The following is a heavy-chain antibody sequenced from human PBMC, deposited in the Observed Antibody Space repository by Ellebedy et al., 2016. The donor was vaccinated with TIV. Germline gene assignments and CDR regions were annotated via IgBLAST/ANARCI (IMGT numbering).Heavy chain of an antibody. V-gene: IGHV3-23*01. CDR2: ISGIGDTT. CDR1: GFTFSGYA. Sequence: PGGSLRLSCAASGFTFSGYAMSWVRQAPGKGLEWVSAISGIGDTTYYADSVKGRFTISRENSKNTLHLQMNSLRAGDTAIYYCAKDKNYYDGIGYFSYYFDFWGQGALVTVSS. D-gene: IGHD3-22*01. CDR3: AKDKNYYDGIGYFSYYFDF. J-gene: IGHJ4*02.